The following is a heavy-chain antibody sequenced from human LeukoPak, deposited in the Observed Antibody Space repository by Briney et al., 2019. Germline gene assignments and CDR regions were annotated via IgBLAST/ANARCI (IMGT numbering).Heavy chain of an antibody. J-gene: IGHJ3*02. CDR2: ISSSSSYI. Sequence: GGSLRLSCIASGFTFSSFAMNWVRQAPGKGLEWVSSISSSSSYIYYADSVKGRFTISRDNAKNSLYLQMNSLRAEDTAVYYCARDLRGAFDIWGQGTMVTVSS. CDR3: ARDLRGAFDI. CDR1: GFTFSSFA. D-gene: IGHD3-10*01. V-gene: IGHV3-21*01.